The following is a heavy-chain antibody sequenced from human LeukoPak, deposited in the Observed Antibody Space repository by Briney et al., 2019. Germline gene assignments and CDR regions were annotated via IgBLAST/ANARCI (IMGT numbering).Heavy chain of an antibody. CDR3: ARDLYSSSFNWFDP. CDR2: ISSSGSTI. D-gene: IGHD6-13*01. J-gene: IGHJ5*02. CDR1: GFTFSDYY. V-gene: IGHV3-11*01. Sequence: GGSLRLSCAASGFTFSDYYMSWIRQAPGKGLEWVSYISSSGSTIYYADSVKGRFTISRDNAKNSLYLQMNSLRAEDTAVYYCARDLYSSSFNWFDPWGQGTLVTVSS.